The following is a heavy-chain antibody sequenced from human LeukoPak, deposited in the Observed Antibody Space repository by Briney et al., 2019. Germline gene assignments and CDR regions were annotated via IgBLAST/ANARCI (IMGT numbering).Heavy chain of an antibody. Sequence: PGGSLRLSCAASGFRLSDYDVNWVRQAPGKGLEWVSSISTGSRYIYYAYSVKGRFTISRDDAKNSLYLQMDYLRAEDTAVYYCARADCSSSTCYLRRSWFDPWGQGTLVTVSS. D-gene: IGHD2-2*01. V-gene: IGHV3-21*01. CDR2: ISTGSRYI. J-gene: IGHJ5*02. CDR3: ARADCSSSTCYLRRSWFDP. CDR1: GFRLSDYD.